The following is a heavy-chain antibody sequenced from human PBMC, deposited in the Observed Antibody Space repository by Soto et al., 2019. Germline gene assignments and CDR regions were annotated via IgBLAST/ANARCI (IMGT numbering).Heavy chain of an antibody. V-gene: IGHV4-59*01. J-gene: IGHJ4*02. CDR3: ATGVDNDKVGH. CDR2: IHYTGSI. CDR1: TDSLRGSY. D-gene: IGHD2-8*01. Sequence: QVQLQESGPGLVKPSETLSLTCTVSTDSLRGSYWSWVRQPPGKRPEWIGCIHYTGSIHYNPSLSSRVTISEGSSKNQFSLRLSSVTAADTAVYYCATGVDNDKVGHWGQGTLVTVSS.